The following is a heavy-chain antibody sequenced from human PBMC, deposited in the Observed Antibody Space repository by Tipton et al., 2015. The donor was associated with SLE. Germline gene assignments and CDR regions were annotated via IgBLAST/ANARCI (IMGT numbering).Heavy chain of an antibody. CDR2: INTYSGTT. Sequence: QLVQSGAEVKKPGASVKVSCKTSGFTFTSSGISWVRQAPGQGLEWMGWINTYSGTTNYAQQPQGRVTMTTDTSTSTAYMELRSLRSDDTAVYYCARSIVATTDFDYWGQGTLVTVSA. CDR3: ARSIVATTDFDY. D-gene: IGHD5-12*01. V-gene: IGHV1-18*01. CDR1: GFTFTSSG. J-gene: IGHJ4*02.